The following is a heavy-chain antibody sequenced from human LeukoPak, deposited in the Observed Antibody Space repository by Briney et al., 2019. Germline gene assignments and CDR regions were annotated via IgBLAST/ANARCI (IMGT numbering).Heavy chain of an antibody. Sequence: GGSLILSCAASGFTFSSYAMSSVRQAAGKGLEWVSVISCSAYSTYYADSVQGRFTISRDNSKNTLYLQMNSLRAEDTAVYYCAKEAGYSGYDYPDYWGQGTLVTVSS. CDR2: ISCSAYST. CDR3: AKEAGYSGYDYPDY. V-gene: IGHV3-23*01. J-gene: IGHJ4*02. D-gene: IGHD5-12*01. CDR1: GFTFSSYA.